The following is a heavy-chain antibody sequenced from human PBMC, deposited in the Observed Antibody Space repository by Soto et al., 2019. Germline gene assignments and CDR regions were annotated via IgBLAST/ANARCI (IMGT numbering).Heavy chain of an antibody. D-gene: IGHD4-17*01. Sequence: PGESLKISCEGSGYSFTTYWIAWVRQMPGKGLEWMGIIYPGDSETRYSPSFQGQVTISADKSISTAYLQWSSLKASDTAMYYCARSPGDNMDWFDPWGQGILVTVSS. CDR1: GYSFTTYW. V-gene: IGHV5-51*01. CDR3: ARSPGDNMDWFDP. CDR2: IYPGDSET. J-gene: IGHJ5*02.